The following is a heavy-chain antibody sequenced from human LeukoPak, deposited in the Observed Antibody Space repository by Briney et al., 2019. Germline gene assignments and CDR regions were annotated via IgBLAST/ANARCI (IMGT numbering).Heavy chain of an antibody. CDR1: GGSFSGYY. V-gene: IGHV4-34*01. D-gene: IGHD3-3*01. CDR2: INHSGST. CDR3: ARRLTIFGVVHGMDV. J-gene: IGHJ6*02. Sequence: PSETLSLTCAVYGGSFSGYYWSWIRQPPGKGLEWIGEINHSGSTNYNPSLKSRVTISVDTSKNQFSLKLSSVTAADTAVYYCARRLTIFGVVHGMDVWGQGTTVTVSS.